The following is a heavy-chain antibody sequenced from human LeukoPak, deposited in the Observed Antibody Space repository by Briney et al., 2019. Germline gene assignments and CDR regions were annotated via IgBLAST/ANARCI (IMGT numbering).Heavy chain of an antibody. CDR2: INHSGST. CDR1: GGSFSGYY. J-gene: IGHJ5*02. V-gene: IGHV4-34*01. CDR3: ARGRVPAAITANWFDP. Sequence: SETLSLTCAVYGGSFSGYYWSWIRQPPGKGLEWIGEINHSGSTNYNPSLKSRVTISVDTSKNQFSLKLSSVTAADTAVYYCARGRVPAAITANWFDPWGQGTLVTVSS. D-gene: IGHD2-2*02.